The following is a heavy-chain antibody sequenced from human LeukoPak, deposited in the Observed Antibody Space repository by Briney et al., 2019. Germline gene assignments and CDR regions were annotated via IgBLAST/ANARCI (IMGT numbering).Heavy chain of an antibody. CDR1: GFNFGRYT. Sequence: GGSLRLSCATSGFNFGRYTIHWVRQAPGKGLEWVSLAGWAGGTTFYSDSVRGRFTISRDSGRKSVYLQMNSLTTDDTAFYFCAKELDTMFFDYWGQGALVTVSS. CDR3: AKELDTMFFDY. V-gene: IGHV3-43*01. D-gene: IGHD3-10*02. CDR2: AGWAGGTT. J-gene: IGHJ4*02.